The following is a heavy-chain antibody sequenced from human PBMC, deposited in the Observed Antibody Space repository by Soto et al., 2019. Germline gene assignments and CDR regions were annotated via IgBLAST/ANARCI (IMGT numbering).Heavy chain of an antibody. Sequence: GALRLSCAASGFTFSSYAMSWVRQAPGKGLEWVSTFSGSGGTTYYTDSVKGRFTISRDNSKNTLYLQMNSLRAEDTAVYFCAKDSSSVPAAFDYWGQGTLVTVSS. CDR3: AKDSSSVPAAFDY. CDR1: GFTFSSYA. J-gene: IGHJ4*02. CDR2: FSGSGGTT. V-gene: IGHV3-23*01. D-gene: IGHD2-2*01.